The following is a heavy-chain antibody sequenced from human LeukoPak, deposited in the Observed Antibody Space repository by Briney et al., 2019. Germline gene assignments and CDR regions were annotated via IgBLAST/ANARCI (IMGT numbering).Heavy chain of an antibody. CDR3: AGDWNTVIDY. V-gene: IGHV3-21*01. CDR2: ISSRSSYT. D-gene: IGHD4-11*01. J-gene: IGHJ4*02. CDR1: GFTFSTYT. Sequence: VGSLRLSCAASGFTFSTYTMNWVRQAPGKGLEWVTCISSRSSYTYYADSLKGRFTISRDNAKNSLFLQRNSRRAEDTAVYYCAGDWNTVIDYWGQGTLVTVS.